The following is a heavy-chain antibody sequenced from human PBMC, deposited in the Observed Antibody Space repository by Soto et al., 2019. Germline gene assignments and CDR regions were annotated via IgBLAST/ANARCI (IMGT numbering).Heavy chain of an antibody. V-gene: IGHV4-30-2*01. J-gene: IGHJ4*02. Sequence: SETLSLTCSVSGDSSSSSGFSWSWIRQPPGKGLQWIGNIFHNGATFYTPSLKSRATILLDRPKKQISLRLTSVTAADTAVYYCAGGATAYNPNFDSWGQGALVTVSS. D-gene: IGHD1-26*01. CDR2: IFHNGAT. CDR1: GDSSSSSGFS. CDR3: AGGATAYNPNFDS.